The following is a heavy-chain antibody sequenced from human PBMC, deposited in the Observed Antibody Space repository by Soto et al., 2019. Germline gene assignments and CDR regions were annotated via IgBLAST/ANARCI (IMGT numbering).Heavy chain of an antibody. D-gene: IGHD3-3*01. CDR3: AKDRLTIFGVVTYGMDV. Sequence: QVQLVESGGGVVQPGRSLRLSCAASGFTFSSYGIHWVRQAPGKGLEWVAVISYDGSNKYYADSVKGRFTISRDNSKNTLYLQMNSLRAEDTAVYYCAKDRLTIFGVVTYGMDVWGQGTTVTVSS. V-gene: IGHV3-30*18. CDR2: ISYDGSNK. CDR1: GFTFSSYG. J-gene: IGHJ6*02.